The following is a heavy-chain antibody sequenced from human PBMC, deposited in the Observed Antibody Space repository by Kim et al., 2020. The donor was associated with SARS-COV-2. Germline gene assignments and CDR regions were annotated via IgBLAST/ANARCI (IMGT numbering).Heavy chain of an antibody. Sequence: GGSLRLSCAASGFTFHDYGMHWVRQAPGKGLEWVSGISWNSGTIGYADSVKGRFTISRDNDNNSLYLQMNSLRVEDTALYYCAKHITSRGTAFDAYFDY. V-gene: IGHV3-9*01. CDR1: GFTFHDYG. CDR3: AKHITSRGTAFDAYFDY. CDR2: ISWNSGTI. D-gene: IGHD2-21*02. J-gene: IGHJ4*01.